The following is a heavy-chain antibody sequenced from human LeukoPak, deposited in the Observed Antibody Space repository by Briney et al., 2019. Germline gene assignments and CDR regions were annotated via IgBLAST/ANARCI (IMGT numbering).Heavy chain of an antibody. CDR2: ISSSSSTI. D-gene: IGHD2-15*01. Sequence: PGGSLRLSCVTSGFTFPTYSMNWVRQAPGKGLEWVSYISSSSSTIYYADSVKGRFTISRDNAKNSLYLQMNSLRAEDTAVYYCARVVHTPQLCYFDYWGQGTLVTVSS. CDR3: ARVVHTPQLCYFDY. CDR1: GFTFPTYS. V-gene: IGHV3-48*01. J-gene: IGHJ4*02.